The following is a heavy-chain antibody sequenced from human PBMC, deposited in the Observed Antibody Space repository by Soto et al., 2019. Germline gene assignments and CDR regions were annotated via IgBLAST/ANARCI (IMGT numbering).Heavy chain of an antibody. V-gene: IGHV1-69*01. CDR1: GGTFSSYA. CDR3: ARGVVGYGDYGLFDP. J-gene: IGHJ5*02. D-gene: IGHD4-17*01. CDR2: IIPIFGTA. Sequence: QVQLVQSGAEVKKPGSSVKVSCKASGGTFSSYAISWVRQAPGQGLEWMGGIIPIFGTANYAQKFQGRVTVSGDESTSTGYMELSSLRFEDTGVYYCARGVVGYGDYGLFDPWGQGTLVPVSS.